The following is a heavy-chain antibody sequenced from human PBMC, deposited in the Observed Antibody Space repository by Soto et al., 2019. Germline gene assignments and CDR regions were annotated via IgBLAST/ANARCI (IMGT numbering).Heavy chain of an antibody. CDR3: ARAFYGMDV. V-gene: IGHV2-70*04. Sequence: GSGPTLVNPTHTRTLTCTVSGFSLSGSGMRVTWIRQPPGKALEWLARIDWEDTKLYSTSLKTRLSISKDTSKNQVVLTMTNMDPADTATYYCARAFYGMDVWGPGTTVTVSS. J-gene: IGHJ6*02. CDR1: GFSLSGSGMR. CDR2: IDWEDTK.